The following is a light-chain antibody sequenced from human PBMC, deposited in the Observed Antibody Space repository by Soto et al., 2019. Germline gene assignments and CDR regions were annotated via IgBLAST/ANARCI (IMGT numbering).Light chain of an antibody. V-gene: IGKV1-33*01. Sequence: DTQMTQSPSSLSASVGDRVTITCQASRDITDYLNWYQQKPGKAPKLLIYDASNLETGVPSRFSGSGSGTEFTLTISSLQPDDFATYYCQQYNSYSPLTFGGGTKVDIK. CDR1: RDITDY. CDR3: QQYNSYSPLT. J-gene: IGKJ4*01. CDR2: DAS.